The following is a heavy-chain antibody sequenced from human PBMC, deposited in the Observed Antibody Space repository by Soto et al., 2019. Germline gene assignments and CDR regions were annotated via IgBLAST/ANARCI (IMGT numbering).Heavy chain of an antibody. Sequence: QVQLQESDPGLVKPSETLSLTCAVSGGSLNYYYWTWIRQPPGKGLEWIGYIYYSGNTKYNPSLQRRRTVSVDQSKNQFSLHVTSVTAADTAVDYCARGAALTVCDYWGQGALLTVSS. D-gene: IGHD6-6*01. V-gene: IGHV4-59*01. J-gene: IGHJ4*02. CDR3: ARGAALTVCDY. CDR2: IYYSGNT. CDR1: GGSLNYYY.